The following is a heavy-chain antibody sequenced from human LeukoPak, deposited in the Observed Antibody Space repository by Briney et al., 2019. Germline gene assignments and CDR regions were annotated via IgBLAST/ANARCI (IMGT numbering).Heavy chain of an antibody. D-gene: IGHD2-15*01. Sequence: ASVKVSCKASGYSFTSYYMYWTRQAPGQGLEWMGIINPSGGSTSYAQKFQGRVTMTRDMSTSTVYMELSSLRSEDTAVYYCARSRYCSGGSCTSHYFDYWGQGTLVTVSS. V-gene: IGHV1-46*01. CDR1: GYSFTSYY. J-gene: IGHJ4*02. CDR3: ARSRYCSGGSCTSHYFDY. CDR2: INPSGGST.